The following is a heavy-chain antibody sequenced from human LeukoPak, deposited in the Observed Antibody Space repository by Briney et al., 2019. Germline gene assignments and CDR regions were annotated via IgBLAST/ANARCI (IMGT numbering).Heavy chain of an antibody. V-gene: IGHV4-59*01. CDR2: IYYSGSP. CDR1: GGSISSYY. D-gene: IGHD3-9*01. CDR3: ARSEEDYDILTGYYLASGMDV. Sequence: SETLSLTCTVSGGSISSYYWSWIRQPPGKGLEWIGYIYYSGSPNYNPSLKSRVTISVDTSKNQFSLKLSSVTAADTAVYYCARSEEDYDILTGYYLASGMDVWGKGTTVTVSS. J-gene: IGHJ6*04.